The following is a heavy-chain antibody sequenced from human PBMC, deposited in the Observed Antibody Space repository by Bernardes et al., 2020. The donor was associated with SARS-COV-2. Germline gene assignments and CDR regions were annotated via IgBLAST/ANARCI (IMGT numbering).Heavy chain of an antibody. CDR1: GLTIGDYY. V-gene: IGHV3-11*06. CDR2: ITTSSYT. J-gene: IGHJ3*01. Sequence: GGSLRLSCAVSGLTIGDYYMSWIRQAPGRGLEWVSYITTSSYTNYADSVRSRFTVSRDHAKNSLNLQMNRLRAEDTAVYYCAIEGASNVFDLWGQGTMVNVSS. D-gene: IGHD6-6*01. CDR3: AIEGASNVFDL.